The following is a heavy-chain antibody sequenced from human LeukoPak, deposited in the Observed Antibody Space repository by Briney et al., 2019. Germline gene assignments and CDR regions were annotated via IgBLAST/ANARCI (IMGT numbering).Heavy chain of an antibody. V-gene: IGHV3-11*04. Sequence: PGGSLRLSCAASGLTFSDYYMTWIRQAPGKGLEWLSYISSTTGRIIYYADSVKGRFTISRDNTKNSLFLQMVSLRVEDTAVYYCARYYSDAFDVWGQGTVVTVSS. CDR1: GLTFSDYY. CDR2: ISSTTGRII. D-gene: IGHD3-10*01. CDR3: ARYYSDAFDV. J-gene: IGHJ3*01.